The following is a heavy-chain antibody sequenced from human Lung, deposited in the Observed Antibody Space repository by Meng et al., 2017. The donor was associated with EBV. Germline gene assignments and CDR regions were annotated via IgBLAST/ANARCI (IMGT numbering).Heavy chain of an antibody. CDR2: ISYDGRFK. J-gene: IGHJ4*02. CDR1: GFTFSGHA. V-gene: IGHV3-30*04. D-gene: IGHD3-16*01. CDR3: AGEIGATGREIEY. Sequence: VQLLGSWGGLVQPGGSLRLSFAAYGFTFSGHAMHWVRQAPGKGLEWVAVISYDGRFKYHADSVKGRFTISRDNSQNTLYLEMNSLRTEDTAVYYCAGEIGATGREIEYWGQGTLVTVSS.